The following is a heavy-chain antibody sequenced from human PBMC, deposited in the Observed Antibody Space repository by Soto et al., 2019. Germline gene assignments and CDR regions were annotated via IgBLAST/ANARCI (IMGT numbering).Heavy chain of an antibody. V-gene: IGHV4-59*01. CDR2: IYYSGST. Sequence: SETLSLTCTVSGGSISSYYWSWIRQPPGKGLEWIGYIYYSGSTNYNPSLKSRVTISVDTSKNQFSLKLSSVTAADTAVYYCARDRRGGSKYYYYYYGMDVWGQGTTVTVSS. J-gene: IGHJ6*02. D-gene: IGHD2-2*01. CDR1: GGSISSYY. CDR3: ARDRRGGSKYYYYYYGMDV.